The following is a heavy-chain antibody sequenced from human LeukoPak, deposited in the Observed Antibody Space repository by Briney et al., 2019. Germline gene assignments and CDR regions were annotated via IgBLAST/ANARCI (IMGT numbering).Heavy chain of an antibody. V-gene: IGHV4-34*01. CDR3: ARHGFWWPPTFDY. D-gene: IGHD2-21*01. CDR2: INHSGST. CDR1: GGSFSVYY. J-gene: IGHJ4*02. Sequence: SETLSLTCAVYGGSFSVYYWSWIRQPPGKGLEWIGEINHSGSTNYNPSLKSRVTISVDTSKNQFSLKLSSVTAADTAVYYCARHGFWWPPTFDYWGQGTLVTVSS.